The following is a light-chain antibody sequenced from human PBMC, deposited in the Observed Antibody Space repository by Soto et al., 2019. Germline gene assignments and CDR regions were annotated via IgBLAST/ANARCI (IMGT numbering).Light chain of an antibody. J-gene: IGLJ2*01. V-gene: IGLV2-14*01. Sequence: SVLTQPASVSGSPGQSITISCTGTSSDVGGYNYVSWYQQHPGKAPKLMIYEVSNRPSGVSNRFSGSKSGNTASLTIFGPQAEDQADYYCSSSTSSDTLLFGGGTKVTVL. CDR3: SSSTSSDTLL. CDR1: SSDVGGYNY. CDR2: EVS.